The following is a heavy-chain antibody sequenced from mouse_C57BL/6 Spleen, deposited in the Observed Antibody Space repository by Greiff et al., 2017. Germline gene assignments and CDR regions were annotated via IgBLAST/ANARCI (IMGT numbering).Heavy chain of an antibody. D-gene: IGHD2-1*01. Sequence: QVQLKQPGAELVRPGTSVKLSCKASGYTFTSYWMHWVKQRPGQGLEWIGVIDPSDSYTNYNQKFKGKATLTVDTSSSTAYMQLSSLTSEDSAVYYCARGGNYEANAMDYWGQGTSVTVSS. CDR3: ARGGNYEANAMDY. CDR1: GYTFTSYW. CDR2: IDPSDSYT. V-gene: IGHV1-59*01. J-gene: IGHJ4*01.